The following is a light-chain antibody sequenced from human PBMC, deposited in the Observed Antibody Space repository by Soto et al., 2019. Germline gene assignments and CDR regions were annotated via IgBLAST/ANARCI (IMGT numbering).Light chain of an antibody. CDR2: RNN. V-gene: IGLV1-47*01. CDR1: SSNIGTNY. CDR3: AAWDDSLSGDVA. Sequence: QSVLTQPPSASGTPGQRVTISCSGSSSNIGTNYVYWYQQLPGTAPKVLIYRNNQRPSGVPDRFSGSKSGTSASLAISGLRSEDEAEYYCAAWDDSLSGDVAFGGGTKVTVL. J-gene: IGLJ2*01.